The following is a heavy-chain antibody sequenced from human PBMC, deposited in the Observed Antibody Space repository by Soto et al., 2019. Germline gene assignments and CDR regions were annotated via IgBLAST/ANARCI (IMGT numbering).Heavy chain of an antibody. CDR1: SASISSTNYT. D-gene: IGHD6-13*01. V-gene: IGHV4-39*07. Sequence: PSETLSLTCTVSSASISSTNYTWGWIRQPPGKGLEWIGNIYYSGSTYYNPSLKSRVTISVDTSKNQFSLKLSSVTAADTAVYYCARAQQLVDRPPYHYYGMDVWGQGTTVTVSS. CDR2: IYYSGST. J-gene: IGHJ6*02. CDR3: ARAQQLVDRPPYHYYGMDV.